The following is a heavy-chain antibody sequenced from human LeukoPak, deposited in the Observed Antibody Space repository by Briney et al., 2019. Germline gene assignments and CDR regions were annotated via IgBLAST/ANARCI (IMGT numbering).Heavy chain of an antibody. J-gene: IGHJ4*02. CDR1: GFTFSSYS. Sequence: QPGGSLRLSCAASGFTFSSYSMNWVRQAPGKGLEWVSYISSSSSTIYYADSVKGRFTISRDNAKNSLYLQMNSLRDEDTAVYYCARSPLPVRGVFFDYWGQGTLVTVSS. CDR3: ARSPLPVRGVFFDY. V-gene: IGHV3-48*02. D-gene: IGHD3-10*01. CDR2: ISSSSSTI.